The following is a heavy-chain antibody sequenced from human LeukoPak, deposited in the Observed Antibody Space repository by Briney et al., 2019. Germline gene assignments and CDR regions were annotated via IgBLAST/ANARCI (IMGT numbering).Heavy chain of an antibody. Sequence: SQTLSLTCAISGDSVSSNSAAWNWIRQSPSRGLECLGRTYYRSKWYNDYAVSVKSRITINPDTSKTQFSLQLNSVNPEDTAVYYCARGYDILTGYYVDYYYYGMDVWGKGTTVTVSS. CDR1: GDSVSSNSAA. J-gene: IGHJ6*04. CDR2: TYYRSKWYN. CDR3: ARGYDILTGYYVDYYYYGMDV. V-gene: IGHV6-1*01. D-gene: IGHD3-9*01.